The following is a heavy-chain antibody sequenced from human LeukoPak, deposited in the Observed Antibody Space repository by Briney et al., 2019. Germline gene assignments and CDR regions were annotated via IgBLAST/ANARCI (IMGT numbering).Heavy chain of an antibody. CDR2: FSYSGST. Sequence: SETLSLTCTVSGGSISSSSYFWGWIRQPPGKGLEWIGSFSYSGSTYYNPSLKGRVTLFLDTPKNQFSLKLSSVTAAETAVYYCARRSHDFWSGAAHDYWGQGTLVTVSS. J-gene: IGHJ4*02. CDR1: GGSISSSSYF. CDR3: ARRSHDFWSGAAHDY. D-gene: IGHD3-3*01. V-gene: IGHV4-39*01.